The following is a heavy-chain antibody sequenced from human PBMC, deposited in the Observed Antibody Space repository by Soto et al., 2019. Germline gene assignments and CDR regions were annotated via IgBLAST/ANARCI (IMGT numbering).Heavy chain of an antibody. CDR3: ARATTRYYDSSGYYYVSEYFQH. Sequence: GASVKVSCKASGYTFTSYYMHWVRQAPGQGLEWMGIINPSGGSTSYAQKFQGRVTMTRDTSTSTVYMELSSLRSEDTAVYYCARATTRYYDSSGYYYVSEYFQHWGQGTLVTVSS. CDR1: GYTFTSYY. V-gene: IGHV1-46*01. CDR2: INPSGGST. D-gene: IGHD3-22*01. J-gene: IGHJ1*01.